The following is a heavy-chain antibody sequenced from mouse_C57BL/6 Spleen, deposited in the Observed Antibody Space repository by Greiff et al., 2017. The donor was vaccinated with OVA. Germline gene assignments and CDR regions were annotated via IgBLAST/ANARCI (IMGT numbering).Heavy chain of an antibody. CDR1: GFSLTSYG. Sequence: VKLMESGPGLVQPSPSLSITCTVSGFSLTSYGVHWVRQSPGKGLEWLGVIWSGGSTDYNAAFISRLSISKDNSKSQVFFKMNSLQADDTAIYYCARNPSITTVGDYYAMDYWGQGTSVTVSS. CDR2: IWSGGST. D-gene: IGHD1-1*01. V-gene: IGHV2-2*01. J-gene: IGHJ4*01. CDR3: ARNPSITTVGDYYAMDY.